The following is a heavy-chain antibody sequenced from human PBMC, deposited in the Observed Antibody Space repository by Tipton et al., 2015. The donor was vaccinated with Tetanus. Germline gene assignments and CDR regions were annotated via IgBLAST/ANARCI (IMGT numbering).Heavy chain of an antibody. Sequence: TLSLTCTVSGGSVSNGSYYWNWIRQPPGKGLEWIGYIYYSGSTNYNPSLKSRVTISVDTSKNQFSLKLSSVTAADTAIYYCAREVPAAGHFDSWGQGTLVTVSS. V-gene: IGHV4-61*01. D-gene: IGHD2-2*01. CDR1: GGSVSNGSYY. J-gene: IGHJ4*02. CDR3: AREVPAAGHFDS. CDR2: IYYSGST.